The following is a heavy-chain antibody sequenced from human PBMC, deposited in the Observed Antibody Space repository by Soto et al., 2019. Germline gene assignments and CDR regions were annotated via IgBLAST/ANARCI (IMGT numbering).Heavy chain of an antibody. CDR2: ISAYNGNT. D-gene: IGHD3-9*01. Sequence: ASVKVSCKASGYTFTSYGISWVRQAPGQGLEWMGWISAYNGNTNYAQKLQGRVTMTTDTSTSTAYMELRSLRSDDTAVYYCARDLRYFDWLGGYFDYWGQGTLVTVPS. J-gene: IGHJ4*02. CDR1: GYTFTSYG. CDR3: ARDLRYFDWLGGYFDY. V-gene: IGHV1-18*01.